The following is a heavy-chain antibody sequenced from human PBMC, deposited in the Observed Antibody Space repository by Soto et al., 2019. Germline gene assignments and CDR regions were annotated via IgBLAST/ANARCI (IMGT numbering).Heavy chain of an antibody. V-gene: IGHV3-30-3*01. CDR1: GFTFSSYA. D-gene: IGHD1-26*01. Sequence: QVQLVESGGGVVQPGRSLRLSCAASGFTFSSYAMHWVRQAPGKGLEWVAVISYDGSNKYYADSVKGRFTISRDNSKNTLYLQMNSLRAEDTAVYYCATLGGSYRYFDYWGQGTLVTVSS. CDR2: ISYDGSNK. J-gene: IGHJ4*02. CDR3: ATLGGSYRYFDY.